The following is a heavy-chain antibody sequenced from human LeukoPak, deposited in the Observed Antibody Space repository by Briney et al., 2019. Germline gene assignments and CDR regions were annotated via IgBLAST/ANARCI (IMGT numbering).Heavy chain of an antibody. CDR2: ITADGGST. V-gene: IGHV3-23*01. Sequence: GGSLRLSCAASGFTFSSYAMTWVRPAPGKGLEWVSGITADGGSTFYEDSVKGRFTISRDNSTDTLYLQTHSQRAEDTAVYYCAKENDFWGGYSPSFDYWGQGTLVTVSS. J-gene: IGHJ4*02. CDR3: AKENDFWGGYSPSFDY. D-gene: IGHD3-3*01. CDR1: GFTFSSYA.